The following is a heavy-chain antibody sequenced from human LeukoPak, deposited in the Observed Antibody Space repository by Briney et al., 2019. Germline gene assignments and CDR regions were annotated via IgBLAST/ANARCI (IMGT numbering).Heavy chain of an antibody. D-gene: IGHD3-10*01. V-gene: IGHV3-23*01. CDR3: ARDGGATLVRGVITFDY. CDR2: IGDTGDT. CDR1: GFTFSNYG. Sequence: GGSLRLSCAASGFTFSNYGMSWVRQAPGKGLEWVSSIGDTGDTYYADSVKGRFTISRDNTKNSLYLQMNSLRAEDTAVYYCARDGGATLVRGVITFDYWGQGTLVTVSS. J-gene: IGHJ4*02.